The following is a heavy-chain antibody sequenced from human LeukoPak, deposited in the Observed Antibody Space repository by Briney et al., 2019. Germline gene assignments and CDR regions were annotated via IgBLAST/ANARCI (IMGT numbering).Heavy chain of an antibody. CDR3: AKGGYSGSYVVSWEYFDY. CDR1: GFTFYTYA. D-gene: IGHD1-26*01. CDR2: ISGSGGST. J-gene: IGHJ4*02. V-gene: IGHV3-23*01. Sequence: GGSLRLSCAASGFTFYTYAMSWVRQAPGKGLEWVSGISGSGGSTYYEDSVKGRFTISRDNSKNTLYLQMNSLRAEDTAVYYCAKGGYSGSYVVSWEYFDYWGQGTLVTVSS.